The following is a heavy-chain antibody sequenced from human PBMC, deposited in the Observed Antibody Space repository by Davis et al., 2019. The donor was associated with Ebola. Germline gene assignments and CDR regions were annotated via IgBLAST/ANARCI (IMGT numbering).Heavy chain of an antibody. Sequence: SETLSLTCTVSGGSISSGSYYWSWIRQPAGKGLEWIGHIYTSGSTNYNPSLKSRVTISVDTSKNQFSLKLSSVTAADTAVYYCAGYRRIYYGSGNLGGVLNWFDPWGQGTLVTVSS. D-gene: IGHD3-10*01. CDR1: GGSISSGSYY. V-gene: IGHV4-61*09. CDR3: AGYRRIYYGSGNLGGVLNWFDP. J-gene: IGHJ5*02. CDR2: IYTSGST.